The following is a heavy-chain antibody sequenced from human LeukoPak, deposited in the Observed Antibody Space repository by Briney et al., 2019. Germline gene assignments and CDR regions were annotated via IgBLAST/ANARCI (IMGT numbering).Heavy chain of an antibody. V-gene: IGHV4-34*01. D-gene: IGHD3-9*01. CDR3: ARGFNVLRYFDWPSRWFDP. CDR1: GGSFSGYY. J-gene: IGHJ5*02. CDR2: INHSGST. Sequence: SETLSLTCAVYGGSFSGYYWSWIRQPPGKGLEWIGEINHSGSTNYNPSLKSRVTISVDTSKNQFSLKLSSVTAADTAVYYCARGFNVLRYFDWPSRWFDPWGQGTLITVSS.